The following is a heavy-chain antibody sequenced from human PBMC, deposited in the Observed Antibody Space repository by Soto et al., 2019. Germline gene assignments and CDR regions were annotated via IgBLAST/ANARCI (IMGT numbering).Heavy chain of an antibody. CDR3: ARDRHRRDFWSLHQPPDDAFDI. J-gene: IGHJ3*02. V-gene: IGHV3-7*01. D-gene: IGHD3-3*01. CDR1: GFTFSSYW. Sequence: EVQLVESGGGLVQPGGSLRLSCAASGFTFSSYWMSWVRQAPGKGLEWVANIKQDGSEKYYVDSVKGRFTISRDNAKNSLYLQMNSLRAEDTAVYYCARDRHRRDFWSLHQPPDDAFDIWGQGTMVTVSS. CDR2: IKQDGSEK.